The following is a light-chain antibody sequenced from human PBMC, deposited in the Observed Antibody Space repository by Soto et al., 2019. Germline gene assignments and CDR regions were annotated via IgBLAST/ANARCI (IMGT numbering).Light chain of an antibody. J-gene: IGKJ4*01. CDR2: GAS. CDR1: QGVSRK. Sequence: EIVMTQSPATLSVAPGERVTFSWMSCQGVSRKLAWYQHKPGQAPRLLISGASTGATGIPARFIGSGSGTEFTLTISSLQSEDCAIYYCQQYHTWPITFGGGTKVDIK. V-gene: IGKV3-15*01. CDR3: QQYHTWPIT.